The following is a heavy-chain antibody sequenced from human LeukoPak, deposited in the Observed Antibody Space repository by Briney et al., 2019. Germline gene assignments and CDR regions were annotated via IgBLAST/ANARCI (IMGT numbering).Heavy chain of an antibody. V-gene: IGHV3-21*06. Sequence: GGSLRLSCAASGFTFSSYAMNWVRQARGKGLEWVSSISGSSSDIYYADSVKGRFTISRDSAKNSVFLQMNNLRAEDTAIYYCARRGYHDSSGYDYWGQGTLVTVSS. CDR1: GFTFSSYA. J-gene: IGHJ4*02. CDR3: ARRGYHDSSGYDY. CDR2: ISGSSSDI. D-gene: IGHD3-22*01.